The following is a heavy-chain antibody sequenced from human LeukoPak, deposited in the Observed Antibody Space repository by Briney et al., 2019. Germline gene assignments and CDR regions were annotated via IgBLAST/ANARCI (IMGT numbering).Heavy chain of an antibody. CDR2: IIPIFGTA. Sequence: ASVKVSCKASGGTFSSYAISWARQAPGQGLEWMGGIIPIFGTANYAQKFQGRVTMTTDTSTSTAYMELRSLRSDDTAVYYCARFDSSGLFDYWGQGTLVTVSS. V-gene: IGHV1-69*05. CDR1: GGTFSSYA. D-gene: IGHD3-22*01. CDR3: ARFDSSGLFDY. J-gene: IGHJ4*02.